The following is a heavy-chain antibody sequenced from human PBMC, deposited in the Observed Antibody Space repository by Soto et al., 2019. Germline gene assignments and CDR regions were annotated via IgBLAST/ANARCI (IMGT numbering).Heavy chain of an antibody. CDR1: GGSITSFH. CDR3: AADTSGYYQFDY. J-gene: IGHJ4*02. D-gene: IGHD3-22*01. CDR2: IYYSGGT. V-gene: IGHV4-59*08. Sequence: SETLSLTCTVSGGSITSFHWSWIRQPPGKGLEWIGYIYYSGGTRYNPSLKSRVTISVDTSKKQFSLTLSSVTAADTAVYYCAADTSGYYQFDYWGQGTLVTVSS.